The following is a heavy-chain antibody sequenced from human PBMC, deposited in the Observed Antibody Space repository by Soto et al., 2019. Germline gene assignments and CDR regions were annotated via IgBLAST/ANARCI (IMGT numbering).Heavy chain of an antibody. J-gene: IGHJ4*02. D-gene: IGHD2-21*02. V-gene: IGHV3-30-3*01. CDR1: GLTFSSYA. CDR2: ISYDGSNK. CDR3: ARDGCGGDCYAGSDYFDY. Sequence: QVQLVESGGGVVQPGRSLRLSCAASGLTFSSYAIHWVRQAPGKGLEWVAVISYDGSNKYYADSVKGRFTISRDNSKNKLYLQMNSLRAEDSAVYYCARDGCGGDCYAGSDYFDYWGQGTLVTVSS.